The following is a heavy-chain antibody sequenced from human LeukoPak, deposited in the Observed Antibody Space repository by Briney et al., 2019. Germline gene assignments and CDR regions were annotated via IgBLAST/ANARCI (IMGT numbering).Heavy chain of an antibody. CDR1: GGTFSSYA. J-gene: IGHJ6*03. V-gene: IGHV1-69*05. Sequence: SVKVSCKASGGTFSSYAISWVRQAPGQGLEWMGGIIPIFGTANYAQKFQGRVTITTDESTSTAYMELSSLRSEDTAVYYCARGAGAAAGQYYYYYYMDVWGKGTTVTASS. CDR2: IIPIFGTA. CDR3: ARGAGAAAGQYYYYYYMDV. D-gene: IGHD6-25*01.